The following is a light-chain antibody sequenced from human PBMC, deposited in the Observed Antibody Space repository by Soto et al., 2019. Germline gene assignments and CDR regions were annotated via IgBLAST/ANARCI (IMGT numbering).Light chain of an antibody. Sequence: QSVLPQPRSVSGSPGQSVTISCTGTSSDVGGYNYVSWYQQHPGKAPKLMIYDASKRPSGVPDRFSGSKSGNTASLTISGLQAEDEADYYCCSYAGSYTYVLGTGTKVTVL. CDR2: DAS. CDR3: CSYAGSYTYV. J-gene: IGLJ1*01. V-gene: IGLV2-11*01. CDR1: SSDVGGYNY.